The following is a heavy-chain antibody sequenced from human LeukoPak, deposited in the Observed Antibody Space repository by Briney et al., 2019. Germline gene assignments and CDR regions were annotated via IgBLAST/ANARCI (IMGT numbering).Heavy chain of an antibody. D-gene: IGHD4-17*01. Sequence: GGSLRLSCVASGFTFSSYWMSWVRQAPGKGLEWVANIKQDGIEKYYVDSVKGRFTISRDNAKNSLYVQMNSLRAEDTAVYYCARDFYGDYALSAFDIWGQGTMVTVSS. V-gene: IGHV3-7*01. CDR3: ARDFYGDYALSAFDI. J-gene: IGHJ3*02. CDR1: GFTFSSYW. CDR2: IKQDGIEK.